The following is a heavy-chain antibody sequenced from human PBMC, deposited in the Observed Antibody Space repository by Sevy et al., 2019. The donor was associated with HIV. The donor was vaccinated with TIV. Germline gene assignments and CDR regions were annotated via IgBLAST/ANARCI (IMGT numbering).Heavy chain of an antibody. Sequence: GGSLRLSCAVSGFSFDSYGMTWVRQAPGKGLEWVSGISGSGTRTYYADSVKGRFSISRDNSKNRLYLQMNSLRSEDEAIYYCAKGGGGHYDPDEIGYYFYYYNMDVWGKGTTVTVSS. D-gene: IGHD3-22*01. V-gene: IGHV3-23*01. CDR2: ISGSGTRT. J-gene: IGHJ6*03. CDR3: AKGGGGHYDPDEIGYYFYYYNMDV. CDR1: GFSFDSYG.